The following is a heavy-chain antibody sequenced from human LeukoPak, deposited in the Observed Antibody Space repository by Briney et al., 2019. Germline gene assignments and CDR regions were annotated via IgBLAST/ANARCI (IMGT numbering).Heavy chain of an antibody. J-gene: IGHJ5*02. CDR1: GGSISSHY. CDR3: AREVTGNWFDP. V-gene: IGHV4-59*11. Sequence: SETLSLTCTVSGGSISSHYWSWIRQPPGKGLEWIGYIYYSGSTNYNPSLKSRVTISVDTSKNQFSLKLSSVTAADTAVYYCAREVTGNWFDPWGQGTPVTVSS. CDR2: IYYSGST. D-gene: IGHD1-20*01.